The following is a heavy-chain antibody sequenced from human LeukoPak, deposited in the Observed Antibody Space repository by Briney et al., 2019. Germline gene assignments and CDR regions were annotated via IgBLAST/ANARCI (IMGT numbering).Heavy chain of an antibody. V-gene: IGHV3-21*01. CDR3: ARDGIPWYYFDF. CDR2: ISSSSRYI. Sequence: MPGGSLRLSCAASGFTLSTYSMNWVRQAPGKGLGWVSSISSSSRYIYYAHSVKRPFTISRDNVNISLYLQMNSLRAEYTAVYYCARDGIPWYYFDFWGQGTLVTVSS. CDR1: GFTLSTYS. D-gene: IGHD2-8*02. J-gene: IGHJ4*02.